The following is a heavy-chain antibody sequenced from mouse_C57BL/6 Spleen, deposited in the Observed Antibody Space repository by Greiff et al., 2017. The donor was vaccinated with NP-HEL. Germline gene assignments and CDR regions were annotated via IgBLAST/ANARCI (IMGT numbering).Heavy chain of an antibody. D-gene: IGHD1-1*01. J-gene: IGHJ3*01. Sequence: VQLQQSGPELVKPGASVKIPCKASGYTFTDYNMDWVKQSHGKSLEWIGDINPNNGGTIYNQKFKGKAKLTVDKSSSTAYMELRSLTSEDTAVYYCARLGYYGSRWFAYWGQGTLVTVSA. V-gene: IGHV1-18*01. CDR2: INPNNGGT. CDR1: GYTFTDYN. CDR3: ARLGYYGSRWFAY.